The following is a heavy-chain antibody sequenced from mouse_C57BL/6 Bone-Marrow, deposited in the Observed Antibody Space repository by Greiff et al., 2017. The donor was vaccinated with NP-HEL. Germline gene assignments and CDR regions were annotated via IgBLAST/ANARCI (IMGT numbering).Heavy chain of an antibody. CDR3: ARDLTGDWYFDV. CDR1: GFTFSDFY. J-gene: IGHJ1*03. D-gene: IGHD4-1*01. Sequence: EVMLVESGGGLVQSGRSLRLSCATSGFTFSDFYMEWVRQAPGKGLEWIAASRNKANDYTTEYSASVKGRFIVSRDTSQSILYLQMNALRAEDTAIYYCARDLTGDWYFDVWGTGTTVTVSS. V-gene: IGHV7-1*01. CDR2: SRNKANDYTT.